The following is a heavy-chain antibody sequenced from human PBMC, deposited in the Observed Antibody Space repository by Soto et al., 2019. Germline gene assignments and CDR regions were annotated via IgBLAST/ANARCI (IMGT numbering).Heavy chain of an antibody. CDR2: IYYSGST. J-gene: IGHJ4*02. Sequence: LSLTCTVSGGSISSSSYYWGWIRQPPGKGLEWIGSIYYSGSTYYNPSLKSRVTISADTSKNQFSLKLSSVTAADTAVYYCAKGYCSSTSCLPIDYWGQGTLVTVSS. CDR3: AKGYCSSTSCLPIDY. V-gene: IGHV4-39*01. CDR1: GGSISSSSYY. D-gene: IGHD2-2*01.